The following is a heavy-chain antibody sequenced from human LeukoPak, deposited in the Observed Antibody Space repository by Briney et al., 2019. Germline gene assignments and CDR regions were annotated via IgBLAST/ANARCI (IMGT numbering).Heavy chain of an antibody. CDR1: GYTFTSYD. J-gene: IGHJ5*02. CDR2: MNPNSGNT. D-gene: IGHD3-10*01. Sequence: ASVKVSCKASGYTFTSYDINWVRQATGQGLEWMGWMNPNSGNTGYAQKFQGRVTITRNTSISTAYMELSSLRSEDTAVYYCARGPVMGRAGPLGRGWFDPWGQGTLVTVSS. V-gene: IGHV1-8*03. CDR3: ARGPVMGRAGPLGRGWFDP.